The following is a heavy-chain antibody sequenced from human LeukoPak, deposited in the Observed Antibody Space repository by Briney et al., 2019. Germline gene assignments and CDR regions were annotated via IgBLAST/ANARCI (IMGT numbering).Heavy chain of an antibody. CDR2: IYYSGST. CDR3: ARVYHEEGSYDYGDDVEEYYFDY. V-gene: IGHV4-61*05. J-gene: IGHJ4*02. Sequence: SETLSLTCTVSGGSISSSSYYWGWIRQPPGKGLEWIGYIYYSGSTNYNPSLKSRATISVDTAKNQFSLKLSSVTAADTAVYFCARVYHEEGSYDYGDDVEEYYFDYWGQGTLVTVSS. CDR1: GGSISSSSYY. D-gene: IGHD4-17*01.